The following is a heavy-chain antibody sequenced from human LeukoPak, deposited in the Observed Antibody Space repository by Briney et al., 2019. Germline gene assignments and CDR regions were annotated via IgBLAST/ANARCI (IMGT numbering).Heavy chain of an antibody. CDR1: GGSISSYY. V-gene: IGHV4-59*08. CDR2: IYYSGST. Sequence: SETLSLTCTVSGGSISSYYWSWIRQPPGKGLEWIGYIYYSGSTNYNPSLKSRVTISVDTSKNQFSLKLSSVTAAGTAAYYCARQAIAAAEPDYFDYWGQGTLVTVSS. J-gene: IGHJ4*02. CDR3: ARQAIAAAEPDYFDY. D-gene: IGHD6-13*01.